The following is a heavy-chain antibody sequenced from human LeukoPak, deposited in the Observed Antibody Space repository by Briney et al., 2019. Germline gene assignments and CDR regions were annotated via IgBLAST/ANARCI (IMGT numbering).Heavy chain of an antibody. CDR2: INHSGST. CDR1: GGSFSDYY. V-gene: IGHV4-34*01. D-gene: IGHD3-3*01. J-gene: IGHJ4*02. CDR3: ARAGRRLFGVLIPLSFDY. Sequence: SETLSLTCAVYGGSFSDYYWSWIRQPPGKGLEWIGEINHSGSTNYNPSLKSRVTISVDTFRNQFSLRLRSVTAADTAVYYCARAGRRLFGVLIPLSFDYWGQGTPVTVSS.